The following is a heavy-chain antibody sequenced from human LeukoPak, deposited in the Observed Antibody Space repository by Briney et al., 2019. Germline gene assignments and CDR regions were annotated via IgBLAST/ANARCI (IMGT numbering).Heavy chain of an antibody. D-gene: IGHD3-3*01. J-gene: IGHJ4*02. V-gene: IGHV4-34*01. CDR1: GGSFSGYY. CDR2: INHSGST. CDR3: ARVGSGVFDY. Sequence: SETLSLTCAVYGGSFSGYYWSWIRQPPGKGLEWIGEINHSGSTNYNPSLKSRVTMSVDTSKNQFSLKLSSVTAADTAVYYCARVGSGVFDYWGQGTLVTVSS.